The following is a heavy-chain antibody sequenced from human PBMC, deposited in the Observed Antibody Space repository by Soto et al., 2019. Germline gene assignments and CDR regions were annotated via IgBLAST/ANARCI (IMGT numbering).Heavy chain of an antibody. V-gene: IGHV3-73*01. J-gene: IGHJ6*02. Sequence: GGSLRLSCAASGFTFSGSAMHWVRQASGKGLEWVGRIRSKANSYATAYAASVKGRFTISRDDSKNTAYLQMNSLKTEDTAVYYCTRHRETTPEDIVVVVADYYYYYGMDVWGQGTTVTVSS. CDR3: TRHRETTPEDIVVVVADYYYYYGMDV. CDR2: IRSKANSYAT. D-gene: IGHD2-15*01. CDR1: GFTFSGSA.